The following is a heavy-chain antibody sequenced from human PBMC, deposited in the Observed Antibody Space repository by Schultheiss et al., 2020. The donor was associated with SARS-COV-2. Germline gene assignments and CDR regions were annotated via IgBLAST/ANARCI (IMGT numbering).Heavy chain of an antibody. V-gene: IGHV5-51*01. CDR2: IYPGDSDT. CDR1: GYSFTSYW. D-gene: IGHD2-2*01. CDR3: ARSRYCSSTSCYRGYYYYYMDV. Sequence: GGSLRLSCKGSGYSFTSYWIGWVRQMPGKGLEWMGIIYPGDSDTRYSPSFQGQVTISADKSISTAYLQWSSLKASDTAMYYCARSRYCSSTSCYRGYYYYYMDVWGKGTTVTVSS. J-gene: IGHJ6*03.